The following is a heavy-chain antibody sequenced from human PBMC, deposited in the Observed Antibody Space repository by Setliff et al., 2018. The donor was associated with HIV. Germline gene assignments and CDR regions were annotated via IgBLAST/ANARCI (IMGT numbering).Heavy chain of an antibody. V-gene: IGHV1-69*13. D-gene: IGHD2-15*01. J-gene: IGHJ4*02. CDR1: GGTFSSYA. Sequence: ASVKVSCKASGGTFSSYAISWVRQAPGQGLDWMGGIIPVFGTTNYAQKFQGRVTITADESTSTAYMELSRLTSDDTAVYYCAILPSLGMVVPLDFWGQGTLVTVSS. CDR2: IIPVFGTT. CDR3: AILPSLGMVVPLDF.